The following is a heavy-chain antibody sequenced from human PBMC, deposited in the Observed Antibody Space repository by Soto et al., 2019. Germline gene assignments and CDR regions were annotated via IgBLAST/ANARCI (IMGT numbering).Heavy chain of an antibody. CDR1: GFTFSSYG. CDR2: ISYDGSNK. J-gene: IGHJ5*02. CDR3: ARDFGSGWSQEPNWFDP. Sequence: GGSLRLSCAASGFTFSSYGMHWVRQAPGKGLEWVAVISYDGSNKYYADSVKGRFTISRDNSKNTLYLQMNSLRAEDTAVYYCARDFGSGWSQEPNWFDPWGQGTLVTVSS. D-gene: IGHD6-19*01. V-gene: IGHV3-30*12.